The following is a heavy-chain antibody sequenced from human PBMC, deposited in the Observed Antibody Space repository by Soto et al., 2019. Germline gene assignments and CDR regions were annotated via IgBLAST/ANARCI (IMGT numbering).Heavy chain of an antibody. Sequence: PGGSLRLSCAASGFTFSDYYMSWIRLAPGKGLEWVSYISSSSSYTNYADSVKGRFTISRDNAKNSLYLQMNSLRAEDTAVYYCARGGNYYDSSGYYDDNFDYWGQGTLVTVSS. CDR3: ARGGNYYDSSGYYDDNFDY. CDR1: GFTFSDYY. V-gene: IGHV3-11*06. D-gene: IGHD3-22*01. CDR2: ISSSSSYT. J-gene: IGHJ4*02.